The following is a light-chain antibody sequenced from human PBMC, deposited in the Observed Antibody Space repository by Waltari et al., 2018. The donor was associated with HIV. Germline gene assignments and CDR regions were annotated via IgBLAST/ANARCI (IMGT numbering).Light chain of an antibody. J-gene: IGLJ1*01. CDR1: SSAVGSYNL. CDR3: CSYAGSPYV. CDR2: DVN. V-gene: IGLV2-23*02. Sequence: QSALTKPPPVSGSPGQSLTIPCTGTSSAVGSYNLVSWYQQHPGKAPKLMIYDVNKRPSGVSNRFSGSKSGNTASLTISGLQAEDEADYYCCSYAGSPYVFGTGTKVTVL.